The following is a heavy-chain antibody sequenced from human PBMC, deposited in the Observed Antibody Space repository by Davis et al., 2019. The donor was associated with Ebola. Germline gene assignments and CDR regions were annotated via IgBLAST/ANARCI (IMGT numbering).Heavy chain of an antibody. V-gene: IGHV5-51*01. Sequence: ESLSLSCNVSGYTSTSYLIGFVLQLPGKGLEWMGSIYPGDSDTRYSPAFQCQVTISADKSISTAYLQWSSLKASDTAMYYCARQKSRYSNPDYWGQGTLVTVSS. CDR3: ARQKSRYSNPDY. CDR2: IYPGDSDT. J-gene: IGHJ4*02. D-gene: IGHD4-11*01. CDR1: GYTSTSYL.